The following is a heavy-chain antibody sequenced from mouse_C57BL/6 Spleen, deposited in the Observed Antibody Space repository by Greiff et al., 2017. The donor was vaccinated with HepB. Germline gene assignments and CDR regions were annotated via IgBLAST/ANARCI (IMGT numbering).Heavy chain of an antibody. V-gene: IGHV1-19*01. CDR2: INPYNGGT. D-gene: IGHD1-1*01. Sequence: EVQLQQSGPVLVKPGASVKMSCKASGYTFTDYYMNWVKQSHGKSLEWIGVINPYNGGTSYNQKFKGKATLTVDKSSSTAYMELNSLTSEDSAVYYSASDYGSSYFDYWGQGTTLTVSS. CDR1: GYTFTDYY. J-gene: IGHJ2*01. CDR3: ASDYGSSYFDY.